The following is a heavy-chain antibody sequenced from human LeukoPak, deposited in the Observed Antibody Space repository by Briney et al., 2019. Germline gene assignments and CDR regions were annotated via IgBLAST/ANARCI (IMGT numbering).Heavy chain of an antibody. CDR1: GGSISSYY. V-gene: IGHV4-59*01. Sequence: PSETLSLTCTVSGGSISSYYWSWIRQPPGKGLEWIGYIYYSGSTNYNPSLKSRVTISVDTSKNQFSLKLSSVTAADTAVYYRARGIAAIYYYYYYMDVWGKGTTVTVSS. D-gene: IGHD6-6*01. CDR2: IYYSGST. CDR3: ARGIAAIYYYYYYMDV. J-gene: IGHJ6*03.